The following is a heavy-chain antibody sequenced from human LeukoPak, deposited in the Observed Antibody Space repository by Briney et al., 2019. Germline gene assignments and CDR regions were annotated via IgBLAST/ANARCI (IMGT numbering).Heavy chain of an antibody. V-gene: IGHV4-30-4*01. CDR1: GGSISSGDYY. D-gene: IGHD3-3*01. CDR3: ARRFLEWWDNWFDP. J-gene: IGHJ5*02. CDR2: IYYSGST. Sequence: PSETLSLTCTVSGGSISSGDYYWSWIRQPPGKGLEWIGYIYYSGSTYYNPSLKSRVTISVDTSKNQFSLKLSSVTAADTAVYYCARRFLEWWDNWFDPWGQGTLVTVSS.